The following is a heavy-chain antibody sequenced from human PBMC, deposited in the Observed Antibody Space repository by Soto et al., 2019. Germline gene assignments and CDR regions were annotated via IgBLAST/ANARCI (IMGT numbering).Heavy chain of an antibody. CDR1: GYTFTIQG. V-gene: IGHV1-69*13. J-gene: IGHJ4*02. CDR2: FIAMLGTP. Sequence: SVKLSCKASGYTFTIQGIAWVRQAPGQGLEWMGGFIAMLGTPSYAKKVQGRATISADESLTSSYLELRSLRSEDTGVYFCARGAMANFDYWGQGTVVTVSS. D-gene: IGHD5-18*01. CDR3: ARGAMANFDY.